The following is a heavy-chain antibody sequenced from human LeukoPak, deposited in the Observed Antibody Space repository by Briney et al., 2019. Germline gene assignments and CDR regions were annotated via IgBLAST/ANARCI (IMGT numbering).Heavy chain of an antibody. D-gene: IGHD3-10*01. J-gene: IGHJ4*02. CDR1: GYTFASYG. CDR2: ISAYNGNT. CDR3: ARVLDDVSGSYPSN. Sequence: ASVKVSCKASGYTFASYGISWVRQAPGQGLEWMGWISAYNGNTNYAQKLQGRVTMTTDTSTSTAYMELRSLRSDDTAVYYCARVLDDVSGSYPSNWGQGTLVTVSS. V-gene: IGHV1-18*01.